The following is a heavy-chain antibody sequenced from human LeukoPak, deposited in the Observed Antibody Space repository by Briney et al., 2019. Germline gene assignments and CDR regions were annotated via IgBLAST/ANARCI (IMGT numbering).Heavy chain of an antibody. CDR2: IYYSGST. Sequence: SETLSLTCTVSGGSISSSSYYWGWIRQPPGKGLEWIGSIYYSGSTYYNPSLKSRVTISVDTSKSQFSLQLSSVTAADTAVYYCARDFLGAGTVAATSGYWGQGTLVTVSS. D-gene: IGHD1-26*01. CDR1: GGSISSSSYY. V-gene: IGHV4-39*02. CDR3: ARDFLGAGTVAATSGY. J-gene: IGHJ4*02.